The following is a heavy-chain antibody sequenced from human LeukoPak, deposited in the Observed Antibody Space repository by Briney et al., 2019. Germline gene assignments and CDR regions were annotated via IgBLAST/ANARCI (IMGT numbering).Heavy chain of an antibody. CDR1: GFTFSSYW. Sequence: GGSLRLSCAASGFTFSSYWMSWVRQAPGKGLEWVANIKHDGSETYYVDSVKGRFTISRDNAKNTLYLQMNSLRAKDTAVYYCASGGVVSRWAYRGDYFDYGGEGTLVTVP. CDR2: IKHDGSET. D-gene: IGHD2-8*02. J-gene: IGHJ4*02. CDR3: ASGGVVSRWAYRGDYFDY. V-gene: IGHV3-7*01.